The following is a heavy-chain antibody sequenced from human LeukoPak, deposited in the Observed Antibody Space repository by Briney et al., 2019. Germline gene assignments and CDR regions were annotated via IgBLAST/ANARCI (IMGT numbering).Heavy chain of an antibody. CDR1: GFTFSSYS. V-gene: IGHV3-21*01. CDR2: ISSSSSYI. D-gene: IGHD4-17*01. CDR3: ARDTAYGDGAFDI. J-gene: IGHJ3*02. Sequence: GGSLRLSCAASGFTFSSYSMNWVRQAPGKGLEWVSSISSSSSYIYYADSVKGRFTISRDNAKNSLYLQMNSLGAEDTAVYYCARDTAYGDGAFDIWGQGTMVTVSS.